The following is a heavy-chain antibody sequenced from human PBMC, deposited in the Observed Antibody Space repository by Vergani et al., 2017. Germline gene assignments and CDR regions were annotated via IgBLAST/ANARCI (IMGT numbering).Heavy chain of an antibody. CDR1: GFTFSNYA. Sequence: EVQLLESGGGLVQPGGSLRLSCAASGFTFSNYAMSWVRQAPGKGLEWVSAISGSGDRTDYTDSVKGRFTISRDNAKNTVYLQMNSLRAEGTALYYCTKERTSAGYFDYWGRGTLVTVSS. V-gene: IGHV3-23*01. J-gene: IGHJ4*02. D-gene: IGHD2-2*01. CDR3: TKERTSAGYFDY. CDR2: ISGSGDRT.